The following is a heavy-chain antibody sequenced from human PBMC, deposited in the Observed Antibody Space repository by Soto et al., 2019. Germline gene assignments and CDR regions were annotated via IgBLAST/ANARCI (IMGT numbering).Heavy chain of an antibody. V-gene: IGHV3-30*03. J-gene: IGHJ3*02. CDR3: AGLPGSDAFDI. Sequence: GGSLRLSCAASGFTFSSYGMHWVRQAPGKGLEWVAVISYDGSNKYYADSVKGRFTVSRDNSKNTLYLQMNSLRAEDTAVYYCAGLPGSDAFDIWGQGTMVTVSS. D-gene: IGHD3-10*01. CDR1: GFTFSSYG. CDR2: ISYDGSNK.